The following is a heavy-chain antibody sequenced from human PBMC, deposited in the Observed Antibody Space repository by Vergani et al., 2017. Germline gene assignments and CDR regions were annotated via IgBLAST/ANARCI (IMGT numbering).Heavy chain of an antibody. D-gene: IGHD3-3*01. CDR2: IIPIFGTA. CDR3: AXERSITIFGVVIDYMDV. V-gene: IGHV1-69*01. CDR1: GGTFSSYA. J-gene: IGHJ6*03. Sequence: QVQLVQSGAEVKKPGSSVKVSCKASGGTFSSYAISWVRQAPGQGVEWMGGIIPIFGTANSAQKSQGRVTITADEYTSTAYMELSSLRSEDTAVYYCAXERSITIFGVVIDYMDVWGKGTTVTVSS.